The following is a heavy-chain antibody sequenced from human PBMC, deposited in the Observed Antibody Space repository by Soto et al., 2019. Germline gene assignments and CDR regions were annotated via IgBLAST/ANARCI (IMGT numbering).Heavy chain of an antibody. D-gene: IGHD3-22*01. V-gene: IGHV4-59*01. CDR3: ARSGYYFDY. J-gene: IGHJ4*02. Sequence: XXTLSLTCTVSCVSITNYYWSWIRQPPGKGMEWXGYIYXSGSTNYSHSXXSRVTISXXKSKNQLSMQLTSVTAADTAVYYCARSGYYFDYWGQGTLVTVSS. CDR1: CVSITNYY. CDR2: IYXSGST.